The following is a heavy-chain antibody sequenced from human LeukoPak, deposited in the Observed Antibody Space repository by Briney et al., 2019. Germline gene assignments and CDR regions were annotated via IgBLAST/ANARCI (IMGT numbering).Heavy chain of an antibody. CDR3: ARLPGGSTVTTHDY. D-gene: IGHD4-17*01. J-gene: IGHJ4*02. V-gene: IGHV3-30*04. CDR2: ISYDGSNE. Sequence: GGSLRLSCAASGFTFSSYAMHWVRQAPGKGLEWVAVISYDGSNEYYADSVKGRFTISRDNSKNTLYLQMNSLRAEDTAVYYCARLPGGSTVTTHDYWGQGTLVTVSS. CDR1: GFTFSSYA.